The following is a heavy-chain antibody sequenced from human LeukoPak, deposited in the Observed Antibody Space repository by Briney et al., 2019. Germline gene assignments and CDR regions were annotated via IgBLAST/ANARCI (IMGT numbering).Heavy chain of an antibody. Sequence: GGSLRLSCAASGFTFSSYAMHWVRQAPGKGLEWVAVISYDGSNKYYADSVKGRFTISRDNSKNTLYLQMNSLRAEDTAVYYCARDFGGSYFQVWFDPWGQGTLVTVSS. CDR3: ARDFGGSYFQVWFDP. CDR2: ISYDGSNK. D-gene: IGHD1-26*01. CDR1: GFTFSSYA. J-gene: IGHJ5*02. V-gene: IGHV3-30*04.